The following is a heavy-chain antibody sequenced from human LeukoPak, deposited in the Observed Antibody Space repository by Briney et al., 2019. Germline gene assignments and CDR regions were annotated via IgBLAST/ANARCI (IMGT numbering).Heavy chain of an antibody. V-gene: IGHV3-23*01. J-gene: IGHJ6*02. D-gene: IGHD3-22*01. CDR2: ISGSGGST. Sequence: PGGSLRLSCAASGFTFSSYAMSWVRQAPGKGLEWVSAISGSGGSTYYADSVKGRFTISRDNSKNTLYLQMNSLRAEDTAVYYCAKDQYHSYYYDSSGIYYYGMDVWGQGTTVTVSS. CDR1: GFTFSSYA. CDR3: AKDQYHSYYYDSSGIYYYGMDV.